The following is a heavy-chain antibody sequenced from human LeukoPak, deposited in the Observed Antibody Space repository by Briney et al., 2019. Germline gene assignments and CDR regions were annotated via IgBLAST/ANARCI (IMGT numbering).Heavy chain of an antibody. CDR1: GFSISSHW. CDR2: LKEDVSAR. CDR3: AKDRGTMIVVAHDAFDI. J-gene: IGHJ3*02. V-gene: IGHV3-7*03. D-gene: IGHD3-22*01. Sequence: GGSLRLSCVASGFSISSHWMSWVRQAPGKGLEWVASLKEDVSARNLVDSVKGRFTISTDNAKNSLNLQMNSLRAEDTAVYYCAKDRGTMIVVAHDAFDIWGQGTMVTVSS.